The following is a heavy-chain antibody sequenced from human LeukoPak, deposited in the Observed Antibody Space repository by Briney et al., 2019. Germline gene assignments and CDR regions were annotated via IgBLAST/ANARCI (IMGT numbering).Heavy chain of an antibody. Sequence: GASVKVSCKASGYTFSLYGISWVRQAPGQGLEWMGWISAYNGNTNYAQKLQGRVTMTTDTSTSTAYMELRSLRSDDTAVYYCARDVSPDFWSGYYSSYFDYWGQGTLVTVSS. D-gene: IGHD3-3*01. J-gene: IGHJ4*02. CDR3: ARDVSPDFWSGYYSSYFDY. CDR1: GYTFSLYG. V-gene: IGHV1-18*01. CDR2: ISAYNGNT.